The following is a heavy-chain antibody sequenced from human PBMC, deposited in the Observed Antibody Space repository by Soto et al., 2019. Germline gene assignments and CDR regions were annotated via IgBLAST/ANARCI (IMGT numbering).Heavy chain of an antibody. D-gene: IGHD3-22*01. CDR2: ISYDGRNK. V-gene: IGHV3-30*04. CDR3: ARAPLLYYYDSSGYYSNYYFDY. Sequence: QVQLVESGGGVVQPGRSLRLSCAASGFTFSSYAMHWVRQAPGKGLEWVAVISYDGRNKYYADSVKGRFTISRDNSKYTLYLQMNSLRAEDTALYYCARAPLLYYYDSSGYYSNYYFDYWGQGTLVTVSS. J-gene: IGHJ4*02. CDR1: GFTFSSYA.